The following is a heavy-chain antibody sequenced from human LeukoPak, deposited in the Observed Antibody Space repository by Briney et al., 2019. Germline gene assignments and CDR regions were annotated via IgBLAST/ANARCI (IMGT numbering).Heavy chain of an antibody. V-gene: IGHV1-3*04. CDR2: INTGNGNT. CDR3: ARDRATGTTWSYNWFDP. Sequence: GASVKVFCKASGYTFTSYAMHWVRQAPGQRLEWMGWINTGNGNTQYSQKFQGRVTITRDTSATTAYMELSSLRSEDTAVYYCARDRATGTTWSYNWFDPWGQGTLVTVSS. J-gene: IGHJ5*02. CDR1: GYTFTSYA. D-gene: IGHD1-1*01.